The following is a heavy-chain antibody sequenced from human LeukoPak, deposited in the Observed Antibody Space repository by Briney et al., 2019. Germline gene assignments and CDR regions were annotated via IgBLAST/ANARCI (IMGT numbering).Heavy chain of an antibody. CDR3: AKVHDYGDGAFDI. CDR2: ISGSGGST. Sequence: GGSLRLSCAASGFTFSSYAVSWVRQAPGKGLEWVSAISGSGGSTYYADSVKGRFTISRDNSKNTLYLQMNSLRAEDTAVYYCAKVHDYGDGAFDIWGQGTMVTVSS. D-gene: IGHD4-17*01. V-gene: IGHV3-23*01. CDR1: GFTFSSYA. J-gene: IGHJ3*02.